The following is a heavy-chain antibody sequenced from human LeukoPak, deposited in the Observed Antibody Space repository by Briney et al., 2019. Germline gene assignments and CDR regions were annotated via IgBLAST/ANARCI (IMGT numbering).Heavy chain of an antibody. D-gene: IGHD3-10*01. J-gene: IGHJ5*02. V-gene: IGHV1-2*02. CDR3: AGSAVRGVMCFDP. CDR2: INPNSGGT. Sequence: ASVKVSCKASGYTFTGYYMHWVRQAPGQGLEWMGWINPNSGGTNYAQKFQGRVTMTRDTSISTAYMELSRLRSDDTAVYYCAGSAVRGVMCFDPWGQGTLVTVSS. CDR1: GYTFTGYY.